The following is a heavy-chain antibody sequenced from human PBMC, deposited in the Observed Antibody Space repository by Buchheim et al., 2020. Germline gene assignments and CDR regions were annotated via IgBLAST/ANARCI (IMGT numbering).Heavy chain of an antibody. CDR2: IIGSGGST. CDR1: GFTFSSYA. CDR3: ARDNYGGNSYYSYYYGMDV. Sequence: EVQLVESGGGLVKPGGSLRLSCAASGFTFSSYAMSWVRQAPGKGLEWVSGIIGSGGSTDYADSVKGRFTISRDNSKNMLYLQMNSLRAEDTAVYYCARDNYGGNSYYSYYYGMDVWGQGTT. V-gene: IGHV3-23*04. J-gene: IGHJ6*02. D-gene: IGHD4-23*01.